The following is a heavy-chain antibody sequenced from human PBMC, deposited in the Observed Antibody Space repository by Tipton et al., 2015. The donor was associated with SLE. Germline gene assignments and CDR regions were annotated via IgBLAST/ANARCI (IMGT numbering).Heavy chain of an antibody. CDR3: ARVTGGGFDSSGYPFDY. Sequence: WVRQAPGKGLEWIGSSLYRGATHYNPSLESLVSISFDTSRNEFSLKLTSVTTADTAVYYCARVTGGGFDSSGYPFDYWGQGILVTVSS. D-gene: IGHD3-22*01. V-gene: IGHV4-39*07. CDR2: SLYRGAT. J-gene: IGHJ4*02.